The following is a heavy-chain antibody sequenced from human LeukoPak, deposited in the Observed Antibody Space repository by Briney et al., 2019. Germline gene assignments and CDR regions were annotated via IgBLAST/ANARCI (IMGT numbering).Heavy chain of an antibody. V-gene: IGHV1-24*01. J-gene: IGHJ4*02. D-gene: IGHD4-17*01. CDR2: FDPEDGET. CDR3: AVLPMTTVTTFLVSIKEYYFDY. CDR1: GYTLTELS. Sequence: ASVKVSCKVSGYTLTELSMHWVRQAPGKGLEWMGGFDPEDGETIYAQKFQGRVTMTEDTSTDTAYMELSSLRSEDTAAYYCAVLPMTTVTTFLVSIKEYYFDYWGQGTLVTVSS.